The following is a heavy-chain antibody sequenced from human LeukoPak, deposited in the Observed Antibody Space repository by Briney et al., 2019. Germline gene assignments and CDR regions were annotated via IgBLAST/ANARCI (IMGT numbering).Heavy chain of an antibody. D-gene: IGHD2-2*01. CDR1: GYTFTSYA. J-gene: IGHJ3*02. V-gene: IGHV1-18*01. Sequence: ASVKVSCKASGYTFTSYAMNWVRQAPGQGLEWMGWISAYNGNTNYAQKLQGRVTMTTDTSTSTAYMELRSLRSDDTAVYYCARVIRDCSSTSCNDAFDIWGQGTMVTVSS. CDR2: ISAYNGNT. CDR3: ARVIRDCSSTSCNDAFDI.